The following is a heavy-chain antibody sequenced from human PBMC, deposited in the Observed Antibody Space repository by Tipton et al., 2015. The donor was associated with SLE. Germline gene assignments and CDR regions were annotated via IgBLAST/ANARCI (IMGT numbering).Heavy chain of an antibody. J-gene: IGHJ5*02. Sequence: TLSLTCTVSGGSISSSSYYWGWIRQPPGKGLEWIGSIYYSGSTYYNPSLKSRVTISVDTSKNQFSLKLSSVTAADTAVYYCARLIEGLGYCSGGSCSGWFDPWGQGTLVTVSS. CDR2: IYYSGST. CDR1: GGSISSSSYY. V-gene: IGHV4-39*01. CDR3: ARLIEGLGYCSGGSCSGWFDP. D-gene: IGHD2-15*01.